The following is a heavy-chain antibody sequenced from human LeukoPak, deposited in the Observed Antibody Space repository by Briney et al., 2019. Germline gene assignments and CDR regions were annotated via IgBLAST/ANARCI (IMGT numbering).Heavy chain of an antibody. J-gene: IGHJ4*02. CDR1: GFAISGHW. D-gene: IGHD5-24*01. Sequence: PGGSLRLSCAASGFAISGHWMSWVRQAPGQGLEWLANIKQDGSVKNYVDSVKGRFTISRDNAKNSLYLQMNSLRVEDTAVYYCAKEGRSLQTYWGQGTLVTVSS. CDR2: IKQDGSVK. V-gene: IGHV3-7*03. CDR3: AKEGRSLQTY.